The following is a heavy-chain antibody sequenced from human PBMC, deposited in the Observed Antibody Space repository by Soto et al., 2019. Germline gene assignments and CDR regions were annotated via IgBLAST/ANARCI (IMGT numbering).Heavy chain of an antibody. V-gene: IGHV1-3*01. CDR2: INAGNGNT. J-gene: IGHJ3*02. CDR1: GYTFTSYA. Sequence: QVQLVQSGAEVKKPGASVKVSRKASGYTFTSYAMHWVRQAPGQRLEWMGWINAGNGNTKYSQKFQGRVTITRDTSASTAYMELSSLRSEDTAVYYCAAAPVAGVWGDAFDIWGQGTMVTVSS. D-gene: IGHD6-19*01. CDR3: AAAPVAGVWGDAFDI.